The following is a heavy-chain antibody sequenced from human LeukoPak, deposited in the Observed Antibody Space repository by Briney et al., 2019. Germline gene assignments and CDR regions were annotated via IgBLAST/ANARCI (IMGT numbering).Heavy chain of an antibody. CDR3: ASTIAAAGPDAFDI. V-gene: IGHV1-2*02. CDR1: GYTFTSYY. D-gene: IGHD6-13*01. Sequence: ASVKVSCKASGYTFTSYYMHWVRQAPGQGLEWMEWINPNSGGTNYAQKFQGRVTMTRDTSISTAYMELSRLRSDDTAVYYCASTIAAAGPDAFDIWGQGTMVTVSS. CDR2: INPNSGGT. J-gene: IGHJ3*02.